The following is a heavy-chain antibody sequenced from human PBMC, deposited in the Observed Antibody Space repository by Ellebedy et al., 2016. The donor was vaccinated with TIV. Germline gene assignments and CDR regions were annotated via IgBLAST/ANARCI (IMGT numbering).Heavy chain of an antibody. CDR2: ISWHSGTI. J-gene: IGHJ5*02. CDR3: SKGPTSMIMRGWFDP. Sequence: PGGSLRLSCAASGFTFDDYAMHLVRQAPGKGIAWVSGISWHSGTIDYADSVKGRFTISRDNAKNCLYLQMNSLRAEDTALYYCSKGPTSMIMRGWFDPWGQGTLVTVSS. V-gene: IGHV3-9*01. D-gene: IGHD5-18*01. CDR1: GFTFDDYA.